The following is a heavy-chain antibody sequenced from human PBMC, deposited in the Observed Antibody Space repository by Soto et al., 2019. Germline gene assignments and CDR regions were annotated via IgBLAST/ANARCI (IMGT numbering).Heavy chain of an antibody. V-gene: IGHV4-31*03. J-gene: IGHJ4*02. Sequence: PSETLSLTCTVSGGSISSGGYYWSWIRQHPGKGLEWIGYIYYSGSTYYNPSLKSRVTISVDTSKNQFSLKLSSVTAADTAVYYCARGDPLIAVAGTGFDYWGQGTLVTVSS. D-gene: IGHD6-19*01. CDR3: ARGDPLIAVAGTGFDY. CDR2: IYYSGST. CDR1: GGSISSGGYY.